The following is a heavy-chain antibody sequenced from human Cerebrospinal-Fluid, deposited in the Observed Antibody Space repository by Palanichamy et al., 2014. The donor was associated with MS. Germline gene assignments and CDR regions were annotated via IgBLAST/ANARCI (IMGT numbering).Heavy chain of an antibody. CDR1: GYSFSGYG. J-gene: IGHJ5*02. D-gene: IGHD4-17*01. V-gene: IGHV1-18*01. CDR3: ARTYFYGSENRQEYDWFDP. CDR2: ISTFNGKK. Sequence: QVPLVQSGGEVKKPGASVKVSCKTSGYSFSGYGISWVRQAPGQGLEWMGWISTFNGKKNSAQTLRGRLTMTTDTSTSTAYMELRNLRSDDTAVYYCARTYFYGSENRQEYDWFDPWGQETLVTVSS.